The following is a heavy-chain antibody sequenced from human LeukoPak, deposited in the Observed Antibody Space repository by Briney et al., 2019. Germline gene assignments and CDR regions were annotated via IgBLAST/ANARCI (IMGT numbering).Heavy chain of an antibody. J-gene: IGHJ4*02. V-gene: IGHV6-1*01. CDR2: TYHRSKWFN. D-gene: IGHD3-10*01. Sequence: SQTLSLTCAISGDSVSSNYVAWAWIRQSPSRGLEWLGRTYHRSKWFNQYALSVEGRVIVNPDTSKNQFSLQVNSVTPEDTAVYYCTREGSAIPGYFDYWGQGTLVIVS. CDR3: TREGSAIPGYFDY. CDR1: GDSVSSNYVA.